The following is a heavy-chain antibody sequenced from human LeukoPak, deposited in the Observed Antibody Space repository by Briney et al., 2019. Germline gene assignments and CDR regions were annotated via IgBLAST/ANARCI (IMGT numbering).Heavy chain of an antibody. D-gene: IGHD3-3*01. V-gene: IGHV3-7*01. CDR2: IKQDGSEK. Sequence: GGSLRLSCAASGFTFSSYWMSWVRQAPGKGLEWVANIKQDGSEKYYVDSVKGRFTIPRDNAKNSLYLQMNSLRAEDTAVYYCARVPNRRITIFGVVIKAPPGDYWGQGTLVTVSS. CDR3: ARVPNRRITIFGVVIKAPPGDY. J-gene: IGHJ4*02. CDR1: GFTFSSYW.